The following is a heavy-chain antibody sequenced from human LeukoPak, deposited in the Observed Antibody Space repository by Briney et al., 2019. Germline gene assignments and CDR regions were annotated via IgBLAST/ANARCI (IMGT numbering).Heavy chain of an antibody. V-gene: IGHV3-23*01. J-gene: IGHJ5*02. CDR3: TKDPNGDYIGAFDP. CDR1: GFSFSSFA. CDR2: ITGGHYAT. Sequence: GGSLRLSCAASGFSFSSFAMTWVRQAPGKGLEWVSSITGGHYATYNTDSIKGRFTISRDNAKNTLYLQMNSLRADDTAIYYCTKDPNGDYIGAFDPWGQGTLVTVSS. D-gene: IGHD4-17*01.